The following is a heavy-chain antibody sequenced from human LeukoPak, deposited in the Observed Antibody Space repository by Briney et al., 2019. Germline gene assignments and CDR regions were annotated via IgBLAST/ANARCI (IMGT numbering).Heavy chain of an antibody. V-gene: IGHV5-51*01. CDR1: GYSFTSYW. CDR2: IYPGDSDT. Sequence: GESLKISCKGSGYSFTSYWIGWVRQMPGKGLEWMGIIYPGDSDTRYSPSFQGQVTISADKSISTAYLQWSSLMASDTAMYHCARRWASSTFDYFDYWGQGTLVTVSS. D-gene: IGHD2-2*01. CDR3: ARRWASSTFDYFDY. J-gene: IGHJ4*02.